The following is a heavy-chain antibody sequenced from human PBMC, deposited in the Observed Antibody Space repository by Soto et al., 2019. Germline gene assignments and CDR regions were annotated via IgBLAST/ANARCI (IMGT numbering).Heavy chain of an antibody. J-gene: IGHJ4*02. D-gene: IGHD3-22*01. Sequence: QVQLVESGGGLVKPGGSLRLSCAASGFTFSDYSMSWIRQAPGKGLEWVSYITSSGSTIYYADSVKGRFTMSRDNAKNSLYLQMNSLRAEDTAVYYCARLNYYDSSVNFDYWGQGTLVTVSS. CDR3: ARLNYYDSSVNFDY. V-gene: IGHV3-11*01. CDR2: ITSSGSTI. CDR1: GFTFSDYS.